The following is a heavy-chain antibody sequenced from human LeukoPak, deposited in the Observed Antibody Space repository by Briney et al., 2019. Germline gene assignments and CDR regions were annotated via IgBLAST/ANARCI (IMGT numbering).Heavy chain of an antibody. D-gene: IGHD3-10*01. CDR3: TTDVRVRGVIIRGWFDS. Sequence: SVKVSCKASGGTFSSYAISWVRQAPGQGLEWMGGIIPIFGTANYAQKFQGRVTITTDESTSTAYMELSSLRSEDTAVYYCTTDVRVRGVIIRGWFDSWGQGTLVTVSS. V-gene: IGHV1-69*05. CDR2: IIPIFGTA. J-gene: IGHJ5*01. CDR1: GGTFSSYA.